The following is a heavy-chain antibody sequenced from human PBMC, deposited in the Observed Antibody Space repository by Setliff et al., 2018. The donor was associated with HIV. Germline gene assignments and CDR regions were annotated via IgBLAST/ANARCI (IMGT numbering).Heavy chain of an antibody. J-gene: IGHJ3*02. D-gene: IGHD6-19*01. Sequence: PSETLSLTCTVSGGSISNYYWSWIRQSPGKGLEWIGYIYYGGHTNYNPSLKSRVTISADTSKKQFSLKLNSVTAADTAVYYCARGRYSSGWYKDAFDIWGQGTMVTVSS. CDR3: ARGRYSSGWYKDAFDI. CDR2: IYYGGHT. CDR1: GGSISNYY. V-gene: IGHV4-59*08.